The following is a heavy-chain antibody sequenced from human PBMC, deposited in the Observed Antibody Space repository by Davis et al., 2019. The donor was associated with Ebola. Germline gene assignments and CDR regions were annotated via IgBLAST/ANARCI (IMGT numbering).Heavy chain of an antibody. CDR2: ISYDGSNK. V-gene: IGHV3-30*18. CDR1: GFTFSSYG. D-gene: IGHD3-3*01. J-gene: IGHJ3*02. Sequence: PGGSLRLSCAASGFTFSSYGMHWVRQAPGKGLEWVAVISYDGSNKYYADSVKGRFTISRDNSKNTLYLQMNSLRAEDTAVYYCAKDLLTSSDIWGQGTMVTVSS. CDR3: AKDLLTSSDI.